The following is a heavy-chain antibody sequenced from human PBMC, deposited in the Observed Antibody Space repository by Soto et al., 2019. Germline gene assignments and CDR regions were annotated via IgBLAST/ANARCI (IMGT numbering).Heavy chain of an antibody. CDR3: ASPLSGGYYYYGMDV. V-gene: IGHV4-34*01. CDR1: GGSFSGYY. Sequence: PSETLSLTCAVYGGSFSGYYWSWIRQPPGKGLEWIGEINHSGSTNYNPSLKSRVTISVDTSKNQFSLKLSSVTAADTAVYYCASPLSGGYYYYGMDVWGQGTTGTVS. J-gene: IGHJ6*02. CDR2: INHSGST. D-gene: IGHD1-26*01.